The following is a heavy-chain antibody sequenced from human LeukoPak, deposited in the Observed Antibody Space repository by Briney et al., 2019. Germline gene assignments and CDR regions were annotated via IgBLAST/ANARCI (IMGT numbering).Heavy chain of an antibody. J-gene: IGHJ4*02. CDR2: ISDSGGST. CDR3: AKDPYSSAPYYFDY. Sequence: GGSLRLSCAASGFTFINYAMNWVRQTPGKGLEWVSGISDSGGSTYYADSVKGRFTLSGDNSKNTLYLQMNSLRADDTAVYYCAKDPYSSAPYYFDYWGQGTLVTVSS. D-gene: IGHD6-19*01. V-gene: IGHV3-23*01. CDR1: GFTFINYA.